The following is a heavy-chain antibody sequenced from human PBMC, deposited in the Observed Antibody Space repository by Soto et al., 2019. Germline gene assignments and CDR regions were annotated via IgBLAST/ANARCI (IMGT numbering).Heavy chain of an antibody. J-gene: IGHJ4*02. Sequence: GGSLRLSCAASGFTFSDFYMSWIRQAPGKGLEWVSYISSSGSHTPYADSVKGRFTISRDNAKNSVYLQMNSLRAEDTAVYYCARVGSTSAAGVLDYWGQGTLVTVSS. CDR1: GFTFSDFY. D-gene: IGHD6-13*01. CDR2: ISSSGSHT. CDR3: ARVGSTSAAGVLDY. V-gene: IGHV3-11*06.